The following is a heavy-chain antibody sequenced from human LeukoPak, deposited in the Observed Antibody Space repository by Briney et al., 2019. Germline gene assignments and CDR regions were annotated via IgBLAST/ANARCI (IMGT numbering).Heavy chain of an antibody. CDR3: ARDRGYDYVWGSYRYRNTQYFQH. D-gene: IGHD3-16*02. CDR1: GGSCSGYY. J-gene: IGHJ1*01. CDR2: INLSGST. Sequence: SETLSLTCAVYGGSCSGYYWSWIRQPPGKGLEWIGEINLSGSTNYNPSLKSRVTISVDTSKNQFSLKLSSVTAADTAVYYCARDRGYDYVWGSYRYRNTQYFQHWGQGTLVTVSS. V-gene: IGHV4-34*01.